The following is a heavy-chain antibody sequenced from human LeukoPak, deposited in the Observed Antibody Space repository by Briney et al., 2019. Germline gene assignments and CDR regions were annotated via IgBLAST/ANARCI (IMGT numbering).Heavy chain of an antibody. CDR3: ARDRRGYTYGYFPHF. CDR1: EFTFSSYA. CDR2: ISYDGSST. D-gene: IGHD5-18*01. V-gene: IGHV3-30*01. J-gene: IGHJ4*02. Sequence: GGSLRLSCAASEFTFSSYALHWVRQAPGKGLDWAAVISYDGSSTYYADSVKGRFTISRDNSKNTLYLQMNTLRAEDTAMYYCARDRRGYTYGYFPHFWGQGTLVTVSS.